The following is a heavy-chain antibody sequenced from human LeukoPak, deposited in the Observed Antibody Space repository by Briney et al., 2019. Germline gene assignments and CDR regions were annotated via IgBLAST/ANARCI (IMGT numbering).Heavy chain of an antibody. CDR3: ARVTLTGYYAFDY. J-gene: IGHJ4*02. CDR2: ISSSSSYI. CDR1: GFTFSSYD. Sequence: GGSLRLSCAASGFTFSSYDMNWVRQAPGKGLEWVSSISSSSSYIYYTDSVKGRFTISRDNAKNSLYLQMNSLRAEDTAVYYCARVTLTGYYAFDYWGQGTLVTVSS. V-gene: IGHV3-21*01. D-gene: IGHD3-9*01.